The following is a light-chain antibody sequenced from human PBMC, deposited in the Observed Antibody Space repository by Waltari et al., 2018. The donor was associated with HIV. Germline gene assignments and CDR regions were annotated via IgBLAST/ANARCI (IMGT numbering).Light chain of an antibody. CDR2: KDV. J-gene: IGLJ3*02. CDR1: SLPKEF. V-gene: IGLV3-25*03. Sequence: SYKLTQPPSVSVSPGQTPRITCTGDSLPKEFVYWYQQKPGQPPVQVIYKDVERPSGTSERISGSSSGTTVTLTISGVQPEDEADYYCQSGDTRSNYWVFGGGT. CDR3: QSGDTRSNYWV.